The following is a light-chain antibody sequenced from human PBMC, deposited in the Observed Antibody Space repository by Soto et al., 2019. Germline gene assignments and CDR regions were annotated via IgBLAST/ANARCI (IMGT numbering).Light chain of an antibody. CDR3: SSYAGSNNFP. J-gene: IGLJ1*01. CDR2: EVS. Sequence: QSVLTQPPSASGSLGQSVTISCTGTSSDVGGYNYVSWYQQHPGKAPKLMIYEVSKRPSGVPDRFSGSKSGNTASLTVSGLQAEDEADYYCSSYAGSNNFPFGTGTKLTVL. CDR1: SSDVGGYNY. V-gene: IGLV2-8*01.